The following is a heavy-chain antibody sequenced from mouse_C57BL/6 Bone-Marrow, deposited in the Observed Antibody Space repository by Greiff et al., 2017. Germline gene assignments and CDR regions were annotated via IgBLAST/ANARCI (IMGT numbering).Heavy chain of an antibody. CDR1: GYTFTSYW. D-gene: IGHD1-1*01. Sequence: QVQLKQSGAELAKPGASVKLSCKASGYTFTSYWMHWVKQRPGQGLEWIGYINPSSGYTKYNQKFKDKATLTADKSSSTAYMQLSSLTYEDSAVYYCASPYITTVVAFDYWGQGTTLTVSS. J-gene: IGHJ2*01. CDR3: ASPYITTVVAFDY. CDR2: INPSSGYT. V-gene: IGHV1-7*01.